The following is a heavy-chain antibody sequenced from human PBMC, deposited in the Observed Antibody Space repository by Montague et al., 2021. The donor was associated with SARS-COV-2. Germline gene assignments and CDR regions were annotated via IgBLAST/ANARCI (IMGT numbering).Heavy chain of an antibody. CDR1: SGSFSGYY. Sequence: SETLSLTCAVYSGSFSGYYWNWIRQPPGKGLEWIGEINHSGSTNYNPSLKSRVTMSVDTSKNQFSLKLSSVTAADTAVYYCARVRQWLVPFDYWGQGTLVTVSS. CDR2: INHSGST. V-gene: IGHV4-34*01. D-gene: IGHD6-19*01. CDR3: ARVRQWLVPFDY. J-gene: IGHJ4*02.